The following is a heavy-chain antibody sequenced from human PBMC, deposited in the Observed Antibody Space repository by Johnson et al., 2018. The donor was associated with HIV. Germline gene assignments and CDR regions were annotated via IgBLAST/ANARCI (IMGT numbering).Heavy chain of an antibody. J-gene: IGHJ3*02. Sequence: VQLVESGGAVVQPGRSLRLSCAASGFTFSSYAMHWVRQAPGKGLEWVSVIGTAGDTYYPGSVKGRFTISRENAKNSLYLQMNSLRAEDTAVYYCARDREIVVHAGAFDIWGRGTVVTVSS. CDR1: GFTFSSYA. CDR2: IGTAGDT. CDR3: ARDREIVVHAGAFDI. D-gene: IGHD3-22*01. V-gene: IGHV3-13*01.